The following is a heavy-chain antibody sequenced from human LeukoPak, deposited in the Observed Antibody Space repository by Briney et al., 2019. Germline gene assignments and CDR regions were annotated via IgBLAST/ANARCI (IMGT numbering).Heavy chain of an antibody. D-gene: IGHD1-26*01. CDR1: GYSISSGYY. Sequence: SETLSLTCTVSGYSISSGYYWGWIRQPPGKGLEWIGTFYHSGSTYYNPSLKSRVTISVDTSKNQFSLKLSSVTAADTAVYYCARDGSGSYPHWGQGTLVTVSS. V-gene: IGHV4-38-2*02. J-gene: IGHJ4*02. CDR2: FYHSGST. CDR3: ARDGSGSYPH.